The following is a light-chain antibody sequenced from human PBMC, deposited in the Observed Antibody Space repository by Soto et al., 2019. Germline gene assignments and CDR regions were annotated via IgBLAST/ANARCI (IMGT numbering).Light chain of an antibody. CDR1: SSNIGAGYD. Sequence: SVLTQPPSVYGAPGQRVTISCTGSSSNIGAGYDVHWYQQLPGTAPKLLIYGNSNRPSGVPDRFSGSKSGTSASLAITGLQAEDEADYYCQSYDSSLSAFYVFGTGTKVTVL. CDR2: GNS. V-gene: IGLV1-40*01. CDR3: QSYDSSLSAFYV. J-gene: IGLJ1*01.